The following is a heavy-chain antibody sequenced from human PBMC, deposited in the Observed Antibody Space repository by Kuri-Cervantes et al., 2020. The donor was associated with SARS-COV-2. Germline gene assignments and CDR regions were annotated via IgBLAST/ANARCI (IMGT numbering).Heavy chain of an antibody. Sequence: SGPTLVKPTETLTLTCTVSGFSLSNARIGVSWIRQPPGKALEWLAHIFSNDEKSYSTSLKSRLTISKDTSKNQVVLTMTNMDPVDTATYYCAHQAMVRGGFMDVWGKGTTVTVSS. V-gene: IGHV2-26*01. CDR2: IFSNDEK. CDR1: GFSLSNARIG. CDR3: AHQAMVRGGFMDV. D-gene: IGHD3-10*01. J-gene: IGHJ6*03.